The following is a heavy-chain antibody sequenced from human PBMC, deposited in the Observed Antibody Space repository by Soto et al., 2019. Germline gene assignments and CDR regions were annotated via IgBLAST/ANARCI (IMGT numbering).Heavy chain of an antibody. J-gene: IGHJ4*02. Sequence: SGGSLRLSCAASGFTLSSYAMNWVRQAPGKGLEWVSVISGSGDSTYYADSVKGRFTISRDNSKNTLYLQMNSLRTEDTAVYYCARRGPGTYFDYWGQGTLVTVSS. CDR2: ISGSGDST. V-gene: IGHV3-23*01. D-gene: IGHD6-13*01. CDR1: GFTLSSYA. CDR3: ARRGPGTYFDY.